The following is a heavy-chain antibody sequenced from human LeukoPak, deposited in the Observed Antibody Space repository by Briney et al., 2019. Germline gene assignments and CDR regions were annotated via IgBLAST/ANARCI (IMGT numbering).Heavy chain of an antibody. CDR2: IYPGDSDT. CDR3: ARRLCSGGSCYYFDY. D-gene: IGHD2-15*01. CDR1: GYSFTSYW. Sequence: GESPKISCKGSGYSFTSYWIGWVRQMPGKGLEWMGMIYPGDSDTRYSPSFQGQVTISADKSTSTASLQWSSLKASDTAMYYCARRLCSGGSCYYFDYWGQGTLVTVSS. V-gene: IGHV5-51*01. J-gene: IGHJ4*02.